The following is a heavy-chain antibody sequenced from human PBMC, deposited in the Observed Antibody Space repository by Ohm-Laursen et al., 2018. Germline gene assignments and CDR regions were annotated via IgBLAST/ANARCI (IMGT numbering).Heavy chain of an antibody. Sequence: SLRLSCAASGFTVSDAWMSWVRQAPGKGLEYVGRIKSKADGETTDYAAPVKDRLTISRDDSKTTLYLQMNSLKTEDTAVYYCATGLPADDAFNIWGQGTMVTVSS. CDR1: GFTVSDAW. J-gene: IGHJ3*02. V-gene: IGHV3-15*01. CDR2: IKSKADGETT. CDR3: ATGLPADDAFNI.